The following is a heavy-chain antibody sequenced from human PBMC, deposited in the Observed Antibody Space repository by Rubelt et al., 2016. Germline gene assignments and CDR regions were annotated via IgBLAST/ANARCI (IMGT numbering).Heavy chain of an antibody. Sequence: EVQLLESGGGLIQPGGSLRLSCVASGFTFSNYGMNWLRQAPGKGLEWVSAISGRGDTTYYADSVKGRFAISRDNSKDTLYLQMSSRRAEDTAVYYCAEISERRGGFDIWGQGTMVTVSS. V-gene: IGHV3-23*01. CDR1: GFTFSNYG. D-gene: IGHD2-15*01. CDR3: AEISERRGGFDI. CDR2: ISGRGDTT. J-gene: IGHJ3*02.